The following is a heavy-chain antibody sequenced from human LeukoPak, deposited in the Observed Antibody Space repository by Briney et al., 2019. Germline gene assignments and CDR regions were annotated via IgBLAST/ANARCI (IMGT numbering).Heavy chain of an antibody. V-gene: IGHV4-38-2*02. D-gene: IGHD2/OR15-2a*01. Sequence: SESLSLTCAVSGYSISNGYWAWIRQPPGKGLEWIASIYHTGATYSNPSLQSRVSLSVDTSKSQISLNLSAVTAADTAVYYCARDPATTFIWFDPWGQGTLVIVSS. CDR2: IYHTGAT. CDR1: GYSISNGY. J-gene: IGHJ5*02. CDR3: ARDPATTFIWFDP.